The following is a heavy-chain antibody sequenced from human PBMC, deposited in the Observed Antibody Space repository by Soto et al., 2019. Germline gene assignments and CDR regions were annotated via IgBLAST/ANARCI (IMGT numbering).Heavy chain of an antibody. Sequence: QLQLQESGPGLVKPSETLSLTCTVSDDSIRYSDYSWGWIRQPPGKGLEWIATVAYSGSTHYSPSLRGRASISIDPSKTHLALKLTSVTAAETAVYFCGSKVARDFDSRSYYHALFDSWGQGILVTVSS. D-gene: IGHD3-22*01. CDR3: GSKVARDFDSRSYYHALFDS. V-gene: IGHV4-39*02. J-gene: IGHJ4*02. CDR1: DDSIRYSDYS. CDR2: VAYSGST.